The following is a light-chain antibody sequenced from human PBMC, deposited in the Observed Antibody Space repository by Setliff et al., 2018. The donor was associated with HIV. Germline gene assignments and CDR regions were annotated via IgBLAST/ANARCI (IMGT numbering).Light chain of an antibody. CDR2: DVS. V-gene: IGLV2-11*01. Sequence: QSVLTQPRSVSGSPGQSVTISCTGTSSDVGGYNYVSWYHQHPGKAPKLMISDVSKRPSGVPDRFSGSKSGNTASLTISGLRAEDEADYYCCSYAGNAYVFGAGTKVTVL. CDR1: SSDVGGYNY. CDR3: CSYAGNAYV. J-gene: IGLJ1*01.